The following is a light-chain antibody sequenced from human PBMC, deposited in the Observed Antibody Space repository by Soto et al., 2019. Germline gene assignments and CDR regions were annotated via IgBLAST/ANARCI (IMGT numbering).Light chain of an antibody. V-gene: IGKV3-11*01. J-gene: IGKJ1*01. CDR1: QSVKTF. CDR3: QQRYNWPWT. Sequence: EIVLTQSPATLSLSPGERATLCSLASQSVKTFLVWYQQKPGQAPRLLIYDASNRASGIPPRFSGSGSGTDFTLAISGLEPEDLAVYYCQQRYNWPWTFGQGTKVDIK. CDR2: DAS.